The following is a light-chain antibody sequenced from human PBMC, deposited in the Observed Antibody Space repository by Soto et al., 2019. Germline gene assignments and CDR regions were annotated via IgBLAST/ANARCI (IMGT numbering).Light chain of an antibody. V-gene: IGKV3-15*01. CDR1: RSVSSN. Sequence: EIVMTQSPATLSVSPGERATLSCRASRSVSSNLAWYQQKPGQAPRLLMYAVSTRATGIPARFSGSGSGTEFTLTISSLQPEDIAIYYCQQYDKWPPWTFGQGTKVDIK. CDR2: AVS. CDR3: QQYDKWPPWT. J-gene: IGKJ1*01.